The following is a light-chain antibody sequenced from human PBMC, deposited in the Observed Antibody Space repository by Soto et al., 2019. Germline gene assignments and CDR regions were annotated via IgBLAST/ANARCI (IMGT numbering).Light chain of an antibody. CDR2: DAS. CDR3: QQRSNWPPFFT. J-gene: IGKJ5*01. Sequence: EIVMTQSPATLSLSPGERATLSCRASQSVSSSYLAWYQQKPGRAPRLLIYDASNRATGIPARFSGSGSGTDFTLTISSLEPEDFAVYYCQQRSNWPPFFTFGQGTRLEIK. V-gene: IGKV3D-20*02. CDR1: QSVSSSY.